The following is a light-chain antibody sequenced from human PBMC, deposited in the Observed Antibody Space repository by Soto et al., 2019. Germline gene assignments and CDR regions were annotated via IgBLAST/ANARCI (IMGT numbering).Light chain of an antibody. V-gene: IGKV3-11*01. CDR3: QERSGWPRGT. CDR2: DAS. CDR1: QSVSRH. J-gene: IGKJ4*01. Sequence: EIVLTQSPATLSLSPGERATLSCRASQSVSRHLAWYQQKPGQAPRLLIYDASNRATGIPARFSGSGSGTDFTLTISSLEPEDFAVYYCQERSGWPRGTFGGGTKVEIK.